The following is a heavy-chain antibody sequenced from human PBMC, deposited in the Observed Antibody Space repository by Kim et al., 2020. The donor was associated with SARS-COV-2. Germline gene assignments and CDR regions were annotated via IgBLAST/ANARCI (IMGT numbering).Heavy chain of an antibody. D-gene: IGHD1-26*01. V-gene: IGHV4-59*10. CDR2: T. J-gene: IGHJ3*01. CDR3: ARYGLSGKAFDV. Sequence: TRYNPSLKSRVTRSVDTSKNQISLKLTSVTAADTAVYYCARYGLSGKAFDVWGQGTLVPVSS.